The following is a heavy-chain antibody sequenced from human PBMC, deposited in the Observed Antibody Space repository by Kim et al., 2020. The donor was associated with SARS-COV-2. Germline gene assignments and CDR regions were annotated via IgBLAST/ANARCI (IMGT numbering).Heavy chain of an antibody. V-gene: IGHV4-59*08. Sequence: SETLSLTCSVSGGSISTSYWSWIRQSPGKGLEWIGSIHYTGSTNYNPSLKSRVTISVATPKNKISLSLTSVTAADTAVYYCAGGRNWFDLWGQGTPVTVSP. J-gene: IGHJ5*02. CDR2: IHYTGST. CDR1: GGSISTSY. CDR3: AGGRNWFDL. D-gene: IGHD3-16*01.